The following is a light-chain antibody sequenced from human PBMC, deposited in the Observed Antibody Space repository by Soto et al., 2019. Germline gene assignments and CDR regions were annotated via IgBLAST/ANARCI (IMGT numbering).Light chain of an antibody. V-gene: IGLV1-47*01. Sequence: QSVLTQPPSASGTPGQRVTISCSGSSSNIGSNSVYWYQQLPGTAPKLLIYGNNQRPSWVPDRFSGSKSGTSASLAISGLRSEDEAYYYCATWDDSLSGFVFGGGTKLTVL. CDR2: GNN. CDR1: SSNIGSNS. CDR3: ATWDDSLSGFV. J-gene: IGLJ2*01.